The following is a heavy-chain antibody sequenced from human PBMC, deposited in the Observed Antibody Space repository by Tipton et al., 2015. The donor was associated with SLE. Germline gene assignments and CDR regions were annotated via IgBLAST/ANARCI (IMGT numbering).Heavy chain of an antibody. V-gene: IGHV3-74*01. CDR1: GFTFSNYW. CDR3: ARSGSLKDYDFWSANS. D-gene: IGHD3-3*01. CDR2: ITTDGRST. J-gene: IGHJ4*02. Sequence: SLRLSCAASGFTFSNYWMHWVRQTPGKGLEWVSRITTDGRSTSYADSVKGRFTISRDNAQNTVYLQMNSLRAEDTAIYYCARSGSLKDYDFWSANSWGQGTLVTVSS.